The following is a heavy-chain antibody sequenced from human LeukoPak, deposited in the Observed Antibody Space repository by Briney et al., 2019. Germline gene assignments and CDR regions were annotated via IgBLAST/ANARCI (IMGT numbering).Heavy chain of an antibody. V-gene: IGHV3-15*01. CDR2: IKSKTEGETT. CDR1: GFTFSNAW. D-gene: IGHD2-8*01. CDR3: TDDLLYHSN. J-gene: IGHJ4*02. Sequence: GGSLRLSCAASGFTFSNAWMSWVRQAPGKGLEWVGRIKSKTEGETTDYAAPVKGRFTISRDDSKNMLYLQMNTLRTEDTAVYHCTDDLLYHSNWGQGTLVTVSS.